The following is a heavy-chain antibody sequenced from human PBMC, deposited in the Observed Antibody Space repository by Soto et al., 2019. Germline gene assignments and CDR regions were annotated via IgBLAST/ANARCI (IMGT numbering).Heavy chain of an antibody. CDR1: GFTFSSYS. D-gene: IGHD5-12*01. V-gene: IGHV3-21*01. CDR3: ARDWSGYDWVDY. J-gene: IGHJ4*02. CDR2: ISSSSSYI. Sequence: GGSLRLSCAASGFTFSSYSMNWVRQAPGKGLEWVSSISSSSSYIYYADSVKGRFTISRDNAKNSLYLQMNSLRAEDTAVYYCARDWSGYDWVDYWGQGTLVTVSS.